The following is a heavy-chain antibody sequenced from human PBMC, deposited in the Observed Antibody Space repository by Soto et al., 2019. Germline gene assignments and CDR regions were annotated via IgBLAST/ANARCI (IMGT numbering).Heavy chain of an antibody. CDR3: NSYPDFWGGHTPL. CDR1: GFSITNTW. V-gene: IGHV3-15*07. J-gene: IGHJ4*02. D-gene: IGHD3-3*01. Sequence: EVQLVESGGGLVQPGGSLRLSCAASGFSITNTWMHWVRQAPGKGLEWVGRVKSKADGGTADYAAPVKGRFTVSGDDSKNTQYLQVHGLKMEDTAVYYCNSYPDFWGGHTPLWGQGTLVTVSS. CDR2: VKSKADGGTA.